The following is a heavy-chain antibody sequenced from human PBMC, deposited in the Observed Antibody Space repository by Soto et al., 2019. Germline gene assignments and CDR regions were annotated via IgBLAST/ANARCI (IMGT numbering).Heavy chain of an antibody. CDR2: IRGSGGST. Sequence: EVQLLESGGGLVQPGGSLRLSCAASGFTFSSYAMSWVRQAPGKGLEWVSAIRGSGGSTYYADSVKGRFTISRDNSKNTLYLQMNSLRAEDTPVYYCAKHRLSGNLNWFDPWGQGTLVTVSS. CDR3: AKHRLSGNLNWFDP. CDR1: GFTFSSYA. D-gene: IGHD2-21*02. J-gene: IGHJ5*02. V-gene: IGHV3-23*01.